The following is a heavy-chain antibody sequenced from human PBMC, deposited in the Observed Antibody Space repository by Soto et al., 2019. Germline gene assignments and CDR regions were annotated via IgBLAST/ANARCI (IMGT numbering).Heavy chain of an antibody. CDR3: ARDKYYYDSSGYYTVDAFDI. V-gene: IGHV4-30-4*01. D-gene: IGHD3-22*01. J-gene: IGHJ3*02. Sequence: SETLSLTCTVSGGSISSGDYYWSWIRQPPGKGLEWIGYIYYSGSTYYNPSLKSRVTISVDTSKNQFSLKLSSVTAADTAVYYCARDKYYYDSSGYYTVDAFDIWGQGTMVTVSS. CDR1: GGSISSGDYY. CDR2: IYYSGST.